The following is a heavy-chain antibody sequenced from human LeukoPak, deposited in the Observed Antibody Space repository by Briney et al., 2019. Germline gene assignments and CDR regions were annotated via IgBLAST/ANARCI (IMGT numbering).Heavy chain of an antibody. CDR1: GFTLSTYW. J-gene: IGHJ4*02. CDR3: ARGSWSAADTNIDY. V-gene: IGHV3-74*01. D-gene: IGHD6-13*01. Sequence: GGSLRLSCAASGFTLSTYWMHWVRQGPGKGLVWVSCINSDGSRTTYADSVKGRFTISRDNAKNTLYLQMNTLRVEDTAVYYCARGSWSAADTNIDYWGQGTLVAVSS. CDR2: INSDGSRT.